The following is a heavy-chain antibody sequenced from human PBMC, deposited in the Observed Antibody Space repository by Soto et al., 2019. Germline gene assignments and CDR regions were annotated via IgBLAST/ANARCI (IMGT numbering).Heavy chain of an antibody. J-gene: IGHJ4*02. D-gene: IGHD3-16*01. CDR3: ARDTPAKGGYFDY. V-gene: IGHV6-1*01. CDR2: TYYKSKWYN. CDR1: GDSVSSNSVA. Sequence: QTLSLTCAISGDSVSSNSVAWNWIRQSPSRGLEWLGRTYYKSKWYNDYAVSVKSRITINPDTSKNQFSLQLNSVTPEDTAVYYCARDTPAKGGYFDYWGQGTLVTVSS.